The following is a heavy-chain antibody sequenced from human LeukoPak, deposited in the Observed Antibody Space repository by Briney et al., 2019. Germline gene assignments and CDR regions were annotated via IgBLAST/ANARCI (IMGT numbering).Heavy chain of an antibody. J-gene: IGHJ5*02. CDR3: AKVYSWNNVFDP. CDR1: GGSISGYY. CDR2: IYTTGST. V-gene: IGHV4-4*07. Sequence: SETLSLTCTVSGGSISGYYWTWIRQPAGKGLVWIGRIYTTGSTNYNPSLKSRVTMSVDTSKNQFSLKLSSVTAADTAVYYCAKVYSWNNVFDPWGQGTLVTVSS. D-gene: IGHD1/OR15-1a*01.